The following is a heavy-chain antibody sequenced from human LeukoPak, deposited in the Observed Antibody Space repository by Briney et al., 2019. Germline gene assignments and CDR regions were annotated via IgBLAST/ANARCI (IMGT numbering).Heavy chain of an antibody. Sequence: PGGSLRLSCAASGFTCSNYLMSWVRQAPGKGLEWVANIKEDGSEKYYMDSVKGRFTISRDNAKNSLYLQMNSLRAEDTAVYYCASSPVITRDWGQGTLVTVSS. CDR3: ASSPVITRD. CDR2: IKEDGSEK. V-gene: IGHV3-7*01. J-gene: IGHJ4*02. CDR1: GFTCSNYL. D-gene: IGHD3-22*01.